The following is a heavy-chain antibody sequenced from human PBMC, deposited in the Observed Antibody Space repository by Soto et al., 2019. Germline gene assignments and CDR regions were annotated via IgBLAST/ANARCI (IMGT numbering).Heavy chain of an antibody. V-gene: IGHV4-59*01. D-gene: IGHD3-3*01. CDR1: GGSISSYY. Sequence: SETLSLTCTVSGGSISSYYWSWIRQPPGKGLEWIGYIYYSGSTNYNPSLKSRVTISVDTSKNQFSLKLSSVTAADTAVYYCARTIYYDFWSDSGVFFYFDYWGQGTLVTVSS. J-gene: IGHJ4*02. CDR2: IYYSGST. CDR3: ARTIYYDFWSDSGVFFYFDY.